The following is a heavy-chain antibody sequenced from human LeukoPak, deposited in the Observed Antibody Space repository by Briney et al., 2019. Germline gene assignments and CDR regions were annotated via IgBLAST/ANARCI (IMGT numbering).Heavy chain of an antibody. CDR1: GGSFSGYY. D-gene: IGHD1-26*01. Sequence: SETLSLTCAVYGGSFSGYYWSWIRQPPGKGLEWIGEINHSGSTNYNPSLKSRVTISVDTSKNQFSLKLSSVTAADTAVYYCARNLGVVGAYVLDWGQGTLVTVSS. CDR2: INHSGST. V-gene: IGHV4-34*01. CDR3: ARNLGVVGAYVLD. J-gene: IGHJ4*02.